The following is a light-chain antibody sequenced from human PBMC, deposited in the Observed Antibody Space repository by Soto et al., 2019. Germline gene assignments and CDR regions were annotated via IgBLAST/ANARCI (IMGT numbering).Light chain of an antibody. Sequence: QSALTQPASVSGSPGQSITISCTGTSSDVGGYNYVSWYQQHPGKAPKLMIYEVSNRPSGVSNRFSGSKSGNTASLTISGLQAEDEADYYCSSYTSSSTLFGGGTKLTVL. CDR1: SSDVGGYNY. V-gene: IGLV2-14*01. J-gene: IGLJ2*01. CDR3: SSYTSSSTL. CDR2: EVS.